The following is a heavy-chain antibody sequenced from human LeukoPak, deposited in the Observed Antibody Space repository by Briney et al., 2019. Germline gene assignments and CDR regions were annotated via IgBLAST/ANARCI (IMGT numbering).Heavy chain of an antibody. CDR1: GFTFSSYA. Sequence: PGGSLRLSCAASGFTFSSYAMSWVRQAPGKGLVWVSAISGSGANTYYADSVKGRFTFTRDNSKDTLYLQMNSLRAEDTAVYYCAKDLSGPRYSSSCLDYWGQGTLVTVSS. D-gene: IGHD6-13*01. V-gene: IGHV3-23*01. CDR2: ISGSGANT. J-gene: IGHJ4*02. CDR3: AKDLSGPRYSSSCLDY.